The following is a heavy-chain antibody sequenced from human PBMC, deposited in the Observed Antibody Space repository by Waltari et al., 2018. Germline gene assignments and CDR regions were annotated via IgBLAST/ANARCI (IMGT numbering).Heavy chain of an antibody. CDR2: IYYSGST. J-gene: IGHJ4*02. V-gene: IGHV4-39*01. Sequence: QLQLQESGPGLVKPSETLSPTCPVSGGSISSSSYYWGWFRQPPGKGLEWIGSIYYSGSTYYNPSLKSRVTISVDTSKNQFSLKLSSVTAADTAVYYCARHAQMATGFFDYWGQGTLVTVSS. CDR3: ARHAQMATGFFDY. CDR1: GGSISSSSYY. D-gene: IGHD5-12*01.